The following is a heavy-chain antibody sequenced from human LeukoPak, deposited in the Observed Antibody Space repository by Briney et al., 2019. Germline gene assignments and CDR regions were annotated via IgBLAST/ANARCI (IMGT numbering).Heavy chain of an antibody. J-gene: IGHJ4*02. V-gene: IGHV3-30-3*01. Sequence: GGSLRLSCAASGFTFSSYAMHWIRQAPGKGLEWVAVISYDGSNKYYADSVKGRFTISRDNSKNTLYLQMNSLRAEDTAVYYCAKEKKYYYDGSGYPGYDYWGQGTLVTVSS. CDR3: AKEKKYYYDGSGYPGYDY. D-gene: IGHD3-22*01. CDR2: ISYDGSNK. CDR1: GFTFSSYA.